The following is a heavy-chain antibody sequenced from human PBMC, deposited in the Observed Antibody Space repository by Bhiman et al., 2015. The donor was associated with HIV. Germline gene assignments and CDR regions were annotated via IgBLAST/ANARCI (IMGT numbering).Heavy chain of an antibody. CDR1: GFTFSTYG. CDR2: IHYDGTKK. D-gene: IGHD3-22*01. Sequence: QVQLVESGGGVVQPGRSLRLSCVASGFTFSTYGMHWVRQAPGKGLEWVSFIHYDGTKKYYPDSVKGRFTISRDNSKNTLYLQMNSLRAEDTAVYYCARPEGYYDTTDYHLDCWGQGTLVTVSS. V-gene: IGHV3-30*02. J-gene: IGHJ4*02. CDR3: ARPEGYYDTTDYHLDC.